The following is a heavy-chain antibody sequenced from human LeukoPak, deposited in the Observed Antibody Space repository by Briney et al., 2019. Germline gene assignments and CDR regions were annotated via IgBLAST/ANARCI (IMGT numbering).Heavy chain of an antibody. J-gene: IGHJ4*02. D-gene: IGHD3-10*01. Sequence: SETLSLTCSVSDDSITMYYWTWIRQPPGKGLEWIGYVDHTGSTNFNPSLNGRVSISRDTTKNLFSLKLSSVTAADTAVYYCARGSFMGGVDYWGQGTLVTVSS. V-gene: IGHV4-59*01. CDR3: ARGSFMGGVDY. CDR2: VDHTGST. CDR1: DDSITMYY.